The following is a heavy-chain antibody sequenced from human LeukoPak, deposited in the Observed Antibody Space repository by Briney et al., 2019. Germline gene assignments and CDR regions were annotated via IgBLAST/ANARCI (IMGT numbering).Heavy chain of an antibody. V-gene: IGHV5-51*01. CDR1: GYSFTSYW. CDR2: IYPGDSDT. D-gene: IGHD2-21*02. J-gene: IGHJ5*02. CDR3: ARAYCGGDCYSPANNWFDP. Sequence: GESLKISCKGSGYSFTSYWIGWVRQMPGKGLEWMGIIYPGDSDTRYSPSFQGQVTISADKSISTAYLQWSSLKASDTATYYCARAYCGGDCYSPANNWFDPWGQGTLVTVSS.